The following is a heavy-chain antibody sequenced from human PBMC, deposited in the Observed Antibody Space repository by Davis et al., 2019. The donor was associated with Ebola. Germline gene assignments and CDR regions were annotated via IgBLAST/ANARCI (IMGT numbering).Heavy chain of an antibody. Sequence: MPSETLSLTCAVYGGSFSGYYWTWIRQPPGKGLEWIGEINHSGSTNYNPSLKSRLIISVDTSKNQFSLKLSSVTAADTAVYYCARNPWWRGTPFDYWGQGTLVTVSS. V-gene: IGHV4-34*01. D-gene: IGHD2-8*02. CDR3: ARNPWWRGTPFDY. J-gene: IGHJ4*02. CDR1: GGSFSGYY. CDR2: INHSGST.